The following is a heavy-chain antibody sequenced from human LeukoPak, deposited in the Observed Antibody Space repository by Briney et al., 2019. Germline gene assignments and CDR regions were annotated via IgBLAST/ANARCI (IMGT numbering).Heavy chain of an antibody. Sequence: SETLSLTCAVYGGSFSGYYWSWIRQPPGKGLEWIGEINHSGSTNYNPSLKSRVTISVDTSKNQFSLKLSSVTAADTAVYYCARVVSTEILTGYPSFYYFDYWGQGTLVTVSS. V-gene: IGHV4-34*01. CDR1: GGSFSGYY. CDR3: ARVVSTEILTGYPSFYYFDY. CDR2: INHSGST. D-gene: IGHD3-9*01. J-gene: IGHJ4*02.